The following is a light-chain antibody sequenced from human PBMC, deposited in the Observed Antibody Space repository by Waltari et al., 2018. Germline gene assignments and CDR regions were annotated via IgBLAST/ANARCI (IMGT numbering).Light chain of an antibody. CDR3: QQYNNWPRMYT. CDR2: LGS. CDR1: QSLLHSNGKIF. V-gene: IGKV2-28*01. J-gene: IGKJ2*01. Sequence: DIVMTQSPLSLPVTPGEPASISCRSSQSLLHSNGKIFFDWYLQKPGQSPQRLFYLGSNRASGVPDRFSGSRSGTDFTLKISRVEAEDVGVYYCQQYNNWPRMYTFGQGTKLEIK.